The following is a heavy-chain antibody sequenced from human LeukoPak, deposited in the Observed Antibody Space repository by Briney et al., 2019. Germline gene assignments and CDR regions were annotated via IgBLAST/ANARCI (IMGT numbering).Heavy chain of an antibody. CDR1: GGSFSGYY. J-gene: IGHJ4*02. Sequence: SSETLSLTCAVYGGSFSGYYWSWTRQPPGKGLEWIGEINHSGSTNYNPSLKSRVTISVDTSKNQFSLKLSSVTAADTAVYYCAGGDLRYFDWFFDYWGQGTLVTVSS. CDR3: AGGDLRYFDWFFDY. D-gene: IGHD3-9*01. CDR2: INHSGST. V-gene: IGHV4-34*01.